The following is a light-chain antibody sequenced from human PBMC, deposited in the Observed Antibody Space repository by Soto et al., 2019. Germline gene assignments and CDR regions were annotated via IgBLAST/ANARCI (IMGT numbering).Light chain of an antibody. Sequence: DIQITHAPSSVSAAVGDRVTITCLASQGMSSWLAWYQQKPGKAPNLLIYAPSILNSGVPSRFSGSGSGTDFTLTISRLQPEDFATYYCHQDPRSPLTFGGGTKVDI. CDR1: QGMSSW. J-gene: IGKJ4*01. CDR3: HQDPRSPLT. CDR2: APS. V-gene: IGKV1-12*01.